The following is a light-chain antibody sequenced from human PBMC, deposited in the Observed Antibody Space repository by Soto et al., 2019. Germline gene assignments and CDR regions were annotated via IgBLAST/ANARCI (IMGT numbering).Light chain of an antibody. J-gene: IGLJ3*02. CDR2: EVS. Sequence: QSALTQPPSASGSPGQSVTISCTGTSSDVGAYKYVSWYQQYPGKAPKLMIYEVSKRPSGVPDRFSGSKSGNTASLTVSGLQCVVEADYYCTSYVSRDIWVFGGGTKLTVL. V-gene: IGLV2-8*01. CDR1: SSDVGAYKY. CDR3: TSYVSRDIWV.